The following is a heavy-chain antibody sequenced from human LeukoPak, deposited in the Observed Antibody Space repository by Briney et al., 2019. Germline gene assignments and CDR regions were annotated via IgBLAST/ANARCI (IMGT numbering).Heavy chain of an antibody. D-gene: IGHD3-16*01. J-gene: IGHJ5*02. CDR1: GGSISSSS. CDR2: ISYDGSNK. Sequence: PSETLSLTCTVSGGSISSSSYHWGWVRQAPGKGLEWVAVISYDGSNKYYTDSVKGRFTISRDNSNNTLYLQMNSLRPVDTAVYYCAHLGAVAWGQGTLVTVSS. CDR3: AHLGAVA. V-gene: IGHV3-30*03.